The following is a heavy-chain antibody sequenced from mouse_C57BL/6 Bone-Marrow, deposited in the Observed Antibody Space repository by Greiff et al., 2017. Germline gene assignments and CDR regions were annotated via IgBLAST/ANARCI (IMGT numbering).Heavy chain of an antibody. CDR1: EYEFPSHD. J-gene: IGHJ2*01. CDR3: ARQLRLRAYFDY. D-gene: IGHD3-2*02. CDR2: INSDGGST. V-gene: IGHV5-2*01. Sequence: EVKLMESGGGLVQPGESLKLSCESNEYEFPSHDMSWVRTTPEKRLELVAAINSDGGSTYYPDTMERRFIISRDNTKKTLYLQMSSLRSEDTALYYCARQLRLRAYFDYWGQGTTLTVSS.